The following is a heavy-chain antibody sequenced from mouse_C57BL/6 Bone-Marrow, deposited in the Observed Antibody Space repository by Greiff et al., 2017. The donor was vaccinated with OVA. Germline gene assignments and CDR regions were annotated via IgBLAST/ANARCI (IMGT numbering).Heavy chain of an antibody. V-gene: IGHV1-20*01. CDR2: INPYNGDT. D-gene: IGHD4-1*01. Sequence: EVQLVESGPELVKPGDSVKISCKASGYSFTGYFMNWVMQSHGKSLEWIGRINPYNGDTFYNQKFKGKATLTVDKSSSTAHMELRSLTSEDSAVYFCAREGANWADYWGQGTTLTVSS. CDR3: AREGANWADY. J-gene: IGHJ2*01. CDR1: GYSFTGYF.